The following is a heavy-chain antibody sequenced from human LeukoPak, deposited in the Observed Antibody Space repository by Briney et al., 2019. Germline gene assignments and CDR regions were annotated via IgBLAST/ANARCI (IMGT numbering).Heavy chain of an antibody. V-gene: IGHV3-11*04. D-gene: IGHD1-26*01. CDR1: GFTFSDYY. Sequence: PGGSLGLSCAASGFTFSDYYMSWIRQVPGKGLEWVSYISDSGSAPYYADSVKGRFTISRDNAKNSVYLQMNSLRAEDTAVYYCARDLYSGSSPFDYWGQGTPVTVSS. CDR3: ARDLYSGSSPFDY. J-gene: IGHJ4*02. CDR2: ISDSGSAP.